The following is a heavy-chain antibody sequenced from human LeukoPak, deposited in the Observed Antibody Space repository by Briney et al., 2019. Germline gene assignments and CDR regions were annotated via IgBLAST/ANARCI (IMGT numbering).Heavy chain of an antibody. CDR1: GGSFSRYA. D-gene: IGHD3-22*01. CDR2: IIPIFGTA. J-gene: IGHJ4*02. CDR3: ARGSGETGGYYYVY. V-gene: IGHV1-69*13. Sequence: SVKVSCKASGGSFSRYAISWVRQAPGQGLEWMGGIIPIFGTANYAQKFQGRVTITADESTRTAYMELRTLRSEDTAIYYCARGSGETGGYYYVYWGRGTPATVSS.